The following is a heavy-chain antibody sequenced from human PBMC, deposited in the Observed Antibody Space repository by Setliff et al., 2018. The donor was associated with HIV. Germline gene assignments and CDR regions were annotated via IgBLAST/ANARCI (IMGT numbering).Heavy chain of an antibody. J-gene: IGHJ6*03. CDR3: AKDWGSRLSYSFYYMDV. CDR1: GFRINNYD. D-gene: IGHD3-16*01. V-gene: IGHV3-48*03. CDR2: ISSSGETI. Sequence: GGSLRLSCAASGFRINNYDMNWVRQAPGKGLEWISHISSSGETIYYADSVRGRFTISRDNAENSLYLQMISLRAEDTAVYYCAKDWGSRLSYSFYYMDVWGKGTTVTVSS.